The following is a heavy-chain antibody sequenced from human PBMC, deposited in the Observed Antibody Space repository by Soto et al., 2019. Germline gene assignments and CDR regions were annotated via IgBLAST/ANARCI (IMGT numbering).Heavy chain of an antibody. V-gene: IGHV4-4*02. CDR1: GVSISSHDW. J-gene: IGHJ4*02. Sequence: SETLSLTCAVSGVSISSHDWWTWVRQPPGKGPEWIGEINHRGSANYNPSLKSRVTMSLDISKSQFSLRLTSVTAADTAVYFCARYNAASGTYYFDYWGRGALVTVS. D-gene: IGHD6-13*01. CDR2: INHRGSA. CDR3: ARYNAASGTYYFDY.